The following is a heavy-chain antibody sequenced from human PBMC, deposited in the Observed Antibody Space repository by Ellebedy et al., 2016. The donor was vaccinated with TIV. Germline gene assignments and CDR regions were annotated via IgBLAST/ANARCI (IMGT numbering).Heavy chain of an antibody. J-gene: IGHJ4*02. Sequence: GGSLRLFCAASGITISSNYMSWVRQAPGKGLEWVSVIYSGGTTYYADSVKGRFTISRDNSKNTLYLQMNSVRAEDTAVYYCARDMVRYCSGASCSDYWGQGTLVTVSS. CDR2: IYSGGTT. V-gene: IGHV3-53*01. CDR1: GITISSNY. D-gene: IGHD2-15*01. CDR3: ARDMVRYCSGASCSDY.